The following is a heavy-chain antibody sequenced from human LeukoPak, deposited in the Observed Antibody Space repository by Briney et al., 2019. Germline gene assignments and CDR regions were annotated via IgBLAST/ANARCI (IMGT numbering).Heavy chain of an antibody. CDR1: GGSISPYY. J-gene: IGHJ4*02. CDR2: IYYSGNT. D-gene: IGHD3-10*02. Sequence: KSSETLSLTYTVSGGSISPYYWSWIRQPPGKGLEWLGYIYYSGNTEYKPSLKSRVAMSVDTSKNQFSLRLSSVTAADTAVYYCARSTGSTMFIDYWGQGTLVTLSS. V-gene: IGHV4-59*01. CDR3: ARSTGSTMFIDY.